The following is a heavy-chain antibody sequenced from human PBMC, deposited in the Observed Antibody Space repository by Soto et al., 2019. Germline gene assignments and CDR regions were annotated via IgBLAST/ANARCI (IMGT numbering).Heavy chain of an antibody. CDR2: IYYSGRR. CDR1: GGSDSSSSYY. Sequence: SETRSLTCSVSGGSDSSSSYYWGWIRQPPGKGLEWIGSIYYSGRRSYNPSLKSRVTISVDTSKNQFTLKLSSLTAADTVVYYCARYDFCSGYYDADIWGQGTRVTV. V-gene: IGHV4-39*01. J-gene: IGHJ4*02. D-gene: IGHD3-3*01. CDR3: ARYDFCSGYYDADI.